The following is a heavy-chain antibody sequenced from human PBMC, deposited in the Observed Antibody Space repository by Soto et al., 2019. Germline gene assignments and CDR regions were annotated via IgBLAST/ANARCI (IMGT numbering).Heavy chain of an antibody. CDR2: INSAGIST. CDR3: ARGLGRDGYNEDLDY. D-gene: IGHD5-12*01. V-gene: IGHV3-74*01. CDR1: GFTFSSYW. J-gene: IGHJ4*02. Sequence: EVQLVESGGGLVQPGGSLRLSCAASGFTFSSYWIHWVRQAPGKGLVWVSHINSAGISTRYADSVKGRLTISRDNAKSTVYLQMNSLRADDTAVYYCARGLGRDGYNEDLDYWGQGTLVTVSS.